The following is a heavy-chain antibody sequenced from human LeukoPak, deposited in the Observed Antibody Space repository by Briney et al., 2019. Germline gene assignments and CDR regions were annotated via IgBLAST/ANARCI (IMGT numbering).Heavy chain of an antibody. D-gene: IGHD3-22*01. CDR3: ARAGSYYDSSGTIDY. V-gene: IGHV1-69*13. Sequence: SVKVSCKASGYTFTNYDFNWVRQATGQGLEWMGGIIPIFGTANYAQKFQGRVTITADESTSTAYMELSSLRSEDTAVYYCARAGSYYDSSGTIDYWGQGTLVTVSS. J-gene: IGHJ4*02. CDR2: IIPIFGTA. CDR1: GYTFTNYD.